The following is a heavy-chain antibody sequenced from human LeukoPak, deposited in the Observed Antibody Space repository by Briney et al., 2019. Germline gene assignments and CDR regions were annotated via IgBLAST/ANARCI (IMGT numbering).Heavy chain of an antibody. V-gene: IGHV3-23*01. CDR2: IYENGGTT. D-gene: IGHD2-15*01. J-gene: IGHJ4*02. CDR1: GFTFRSHA. Sequence: GGSLRLSCVGSGFTFRSHAMSWVRQAPEKGLEFVSGIYENGGTTYYADSVKGRFSISRDNSKSTLCLQMNSLRAEDTAVYYCAKQLGYCSDGSCYFPYWGRGTLVTVSS. CDR3: AKQLGYCSDGSCYFPY.